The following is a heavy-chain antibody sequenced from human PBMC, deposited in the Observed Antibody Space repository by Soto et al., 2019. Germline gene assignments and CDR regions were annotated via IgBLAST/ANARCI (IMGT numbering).Heavy chain of an antibody. CDR2: ISSSSYI. Sequence: PGGSLRLSCAASGFTFSTYSMNWVRQAPGKGLEWVSSISSSSYIYYADSVKGRFTISRDNAKNSLYLQMNSLRAEDTAVYYCARDLYGSGSYSPPVAFDIWGQGTMVTVSS. CDR1: GFTFSTYS. V-gene: IGHV3-21*01. J-gene: IGHJ3*02. D-gene: IGHD3-10*01. CDR3: ARDLYGSGSYSPPVAFDI.